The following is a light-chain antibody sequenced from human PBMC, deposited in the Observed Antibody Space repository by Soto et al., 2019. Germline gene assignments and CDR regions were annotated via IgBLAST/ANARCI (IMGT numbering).Light chain of an antibody. CDR1: QSVNIN. CDR2: GAS. V-gene: IGKV3-15*01. Sequence: EVVMTQSPATLSVSPGDRATLSCRASQSVNINVAWYQQKPGQAPRLLIYGASTRATGIADRFSGTGSGTEFTLAISSLQSEDFAVYYCQQYSNRPPWTFGQGTNVEIK. J-gene: IGKJ1*01. CDR3: QQYSNRPPWT.